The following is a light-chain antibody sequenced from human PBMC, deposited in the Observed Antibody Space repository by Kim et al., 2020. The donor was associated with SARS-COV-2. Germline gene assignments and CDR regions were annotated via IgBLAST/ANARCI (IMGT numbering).Light chain of an antibody. CDR2: AAS. V-gene: IGKV1-6*01. J-gene: IGKJ1*01. Sequence: SVGDRGTITCRASQAIRNDLGWYQQRPGKAPRVLISAASILQSGVPSRFSGSGYGTDFTLTISSLQPEDFATYYCLHDYSYPWAFGQGTKVDIK. CDR1: QAIRND. CDR3: LHDYSYPWA.